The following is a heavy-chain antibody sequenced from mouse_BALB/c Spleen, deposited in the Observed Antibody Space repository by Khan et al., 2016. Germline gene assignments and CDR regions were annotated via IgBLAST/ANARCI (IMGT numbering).Heavy chain of an antibody. Sequence: QIQLVQSGPDLTKPGETVKISCKASGYTFTNYGMNWVKQAPGKGLKWMGWINTNTGEPTYAAEFKGRFAFSLETSACTAYFQINNLNNEHTSTYCVAEDYDGSNWFAYWGQGTLVTVSA. CDR1: GYTFTNYG. D-gene: IGHD1-1*01. CDR2: INTNTGEP. J-gene: IGHJ3*01. CDR3: AEDYDGSNWFAY. V-gene: IGHV9-3*02.